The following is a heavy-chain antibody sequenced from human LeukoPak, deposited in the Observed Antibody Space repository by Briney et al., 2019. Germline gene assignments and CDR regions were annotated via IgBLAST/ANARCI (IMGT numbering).Heavy chain of an antibody. J-gene: IGHJ5*02. CDR3: ARDGGWGYYDP. V-gene: IGHV3-7*01. CDR2: IDKHGSGK. CDR1: GFTFSISW. Sequence: SGGSLRLSCVASGFTFSISWVTWVRQAPGKGLEWVANIDKHGSGKYYIDSVKGRFAISRDYASNSVFLQMSSLRAEDTSVYYCARDGGWGYYDPWGQGTPVTVSS. D-gene: IGHD3-10*01.